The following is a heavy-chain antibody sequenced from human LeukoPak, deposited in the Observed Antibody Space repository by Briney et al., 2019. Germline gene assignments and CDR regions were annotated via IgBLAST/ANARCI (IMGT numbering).Heavy chain of an antibody. CDR1: GFTFSSYA. CDR2: ILPDGSQK. D-gene: IGHD2-2*01. CDR3: GRLAHNAWYAIDF. Sequence: PGRSLRLSCAASGFTFSSYAMHWVRQAPGKGLEWLANILPDGSQKYYVDSVKGRFTISRDNPKNSLYLQINNLRAEDTAVYYCGRLAHNAWYAIDFWGQGTLVTVSS. V-gene: IGHV3-7*01. J-gene: IGHJ4*02.